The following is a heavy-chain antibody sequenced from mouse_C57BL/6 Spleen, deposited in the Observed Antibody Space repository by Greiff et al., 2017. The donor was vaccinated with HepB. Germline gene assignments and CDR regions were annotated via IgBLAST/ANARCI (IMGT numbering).Heavy chain of an antibody. CDR3: ARSIYYGSSLSWYFDV. D-gene: IGHD1-1*01. Sequence: QVHVKQSGAELVKPGASVKMSCKASGYTFTSYWITWVKQRPGQGLEWIGDIYPGSGSTNYNEKFKSKATLTVDTSSSTAYMQLSSLTSEDSAVYYCARSIYYGSSLSWYFDVWGTGTTVTVSS. J-gene: IGHJ1*03. CDR1: GYTFTSYW. CDR2: IYPGSGST. V-gene: IGHV1-55*01.